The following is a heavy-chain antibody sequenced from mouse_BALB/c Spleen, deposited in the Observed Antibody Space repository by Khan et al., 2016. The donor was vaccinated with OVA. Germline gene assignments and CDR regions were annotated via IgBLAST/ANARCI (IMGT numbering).Heavy chain of an antibody. V-gene: IGHV1-77*01. CDR2: IYPGSGTT. CDR3: AKSYSSWFAY. J-gene: IGHJ3*01. Sequence: QVQLKQSGPELMKPGALVNISCKASGYTFTDYVINWVKQRTGQGLEWIGEIYPGSGTTYYNEKSKGKATLTADKSSNIAYMQLSSLTSEDSAVYFCAKSYSSWFAYWGQGTLVTVSA. CDR1: GYTFTDYV. D-gene: IGHD1-1*01.